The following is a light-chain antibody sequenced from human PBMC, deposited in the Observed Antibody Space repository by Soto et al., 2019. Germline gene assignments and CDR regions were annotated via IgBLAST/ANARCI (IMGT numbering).Light chain of an antibody. Sequence: EIVLTQSPATLSLSPGERATLSCRASQSVSIYLAWYQQKPGQAPRLLIYDASNRATGIPARFSGSGSGTDFTLTISSLEPEDFAVYYCQKRTNWPPLTFGGGTKVEIK. CDR3: QKRTNWPPLT. CDR1: QSVSIY. V-gene: IGKV3-11*01. CDR2: DAS. J-gene: IGKJ4*01.